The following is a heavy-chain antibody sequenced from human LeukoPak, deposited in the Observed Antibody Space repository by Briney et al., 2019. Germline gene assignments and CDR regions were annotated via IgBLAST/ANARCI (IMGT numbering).Heavy chain of an antibody. D-gene: IGHD3-10*02. CDR1: GFTFSNSE. J-gene: IGHJ6*04. Sequence: GGSLRLSCAASGFTFSNSEMNWVRQAPGKGLEWVSYISSSGSTIYYADSVKGRFTISRDNVKNSLYLQMNSLRAEDTAVYYCAELGITMIGGVWGKGTTVTISS. CDR3: AELGITMIGGV. V-gene: IGHV3-48*03. CDR2: ISSSGSTI.